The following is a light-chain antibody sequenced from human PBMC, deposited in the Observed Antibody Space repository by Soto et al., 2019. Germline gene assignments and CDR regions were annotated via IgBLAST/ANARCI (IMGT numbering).Light chain of an antibody. J-gene: IGKJ1*01. Sequence: DIQMTQSPSSLSASVGDRVTITCRASQSISSFLNWYQQKPGKAPNLLIYAASSLQSGVPSRFSGSGSGTDFTLTISSLQPEDFATYYCHQTDSIPETFGQGTKVEIK. V-gene: IGKV1-39*01. CDR1: QSISSF. CDR3: HQTDSIPET. CDR2: AAS.